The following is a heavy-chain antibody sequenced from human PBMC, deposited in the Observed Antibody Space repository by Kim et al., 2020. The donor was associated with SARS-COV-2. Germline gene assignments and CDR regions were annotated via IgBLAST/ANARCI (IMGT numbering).Heavy chain of an antibody. J-gene: IGHJ3*02. CDR1: GFTFSNYW. CDR2: INSDGSST. Sequence: LSLTCAASGFTFSNYWMHWVRQAPGKGLVWVSRINSDGSSTSYADSVQGRLTISRDNAKNTLSLQMNSLRAEDTAVYYCARDAGGSYGDAFDIWGQGTMVTVSS. CDR3: ARDAGGSYGDAFDI. D-gene: IGHD1-26*01. V-gene: IGHV3-74*01.